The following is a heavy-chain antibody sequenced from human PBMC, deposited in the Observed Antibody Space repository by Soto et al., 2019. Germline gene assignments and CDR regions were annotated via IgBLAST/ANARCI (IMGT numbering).Heavy chain of an antibody. CDR2: ISYDGRNK. V-gene: IGHV3-30*18. CDR3: AKDSYYYDSRGYFDY. D-gene: IGHD3-22*01. CDR1: EFTFSSYG. Sequence: LRLFCAASEFTFSSYGMHWVRQAPGTGLEWVAGISYDGRNKYYADTVKGKFTIARDNSKNTLYLQMNSLKAEATDVCYCAKDSYYYDSRGYFDYWGQGTLVTVSS. J-gene: IGHJ4*02.